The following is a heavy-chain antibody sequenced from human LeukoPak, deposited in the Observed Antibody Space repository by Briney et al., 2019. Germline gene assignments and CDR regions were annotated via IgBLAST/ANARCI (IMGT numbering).Heavy chain of an antibody. D-gene: IGHD3-16*02. J-gene: IGHJ3*02. CDR2: MNPNSGNT. V-gene: IGHV1-8*01. CDR1: GYTFTSYD. Sequence: ASVKVSCKASGYTFTSYDINWVRQATGQGLEWMGWMNPNSGNTGYAQKFQGRVTMTRNTSISTAYMELSSLRSGDTAVYYRARRIMITFGGVIVNSPHDAFDIWGQGTMVTVSS. CDR3: ARRIMITFGGVIVNSPHDAFDI.